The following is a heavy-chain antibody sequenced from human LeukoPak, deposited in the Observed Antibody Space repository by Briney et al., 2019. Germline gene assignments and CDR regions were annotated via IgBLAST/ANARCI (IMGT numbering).Heavy chain of an antibody. CDR1: GFTFSSYW. CDR2: IKRDGSEK. J-gene: IGHJ4*02. V-gene: IGHV3-7*03. D-gene: IGHD3-22*01. CDR3: ARSADRSGYFREITLYYFDY. Sequence: GGSLRLSCAASGFTFSSYWMTWVRQAPGKGLEWVANIKRDGSEKHYVDSVKGRFTISRDNAKKSLYLQMNSLRAGDTAVYYCARSADRSGYFREITLYYFDYWGQGTLVTVSS.